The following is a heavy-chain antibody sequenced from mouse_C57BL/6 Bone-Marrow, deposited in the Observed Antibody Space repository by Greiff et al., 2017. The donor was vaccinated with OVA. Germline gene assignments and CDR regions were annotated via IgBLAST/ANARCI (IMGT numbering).Heavy chain of an antibody. V-gene: IGHV1-18*01. CDR1: GYTFTDYN. CDR3: AILRRAMDY. CDR2: INPNNGGT. Sequence: EVKLLESGPELVKPGASVKIPCKASGYTFTDYNMDWVKQSHGKSLEWIGDINPNNGGTIYNQKFKGKATLTVDKSSSTAYMELRSLTTEDTAVYYCAILRRAMDYWGQGTSVTVSS. D-gene: IGHD1-1*01. J-gene: IGHJ4*01.